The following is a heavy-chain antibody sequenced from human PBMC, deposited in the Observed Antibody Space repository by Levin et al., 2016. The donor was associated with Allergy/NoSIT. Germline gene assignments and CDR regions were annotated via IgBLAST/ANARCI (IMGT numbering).Heavy chain of an antibody. CDR1: GFVFSNYA. CDR2: ISSSGGST. CDR3: AKSLKVLWFGEKPYGMDV. D-gene: IGHD3-10*01. V-gene: IGHV3-23*01. Sequence: GGSLRLSCAASGFVFSNYAMNWVRQAPGKGLEWVSEISSSGGSTNYADSVKGRFTISRDNSKNTLYLQMNSLRAEDTAVYYCAKSLKVLWFGEKPYGMDVWGQGTTVTVSS. J-gene: IGHJ6*02.